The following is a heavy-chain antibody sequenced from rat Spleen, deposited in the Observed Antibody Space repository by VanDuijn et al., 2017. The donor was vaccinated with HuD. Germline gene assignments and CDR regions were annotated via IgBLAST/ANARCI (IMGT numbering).Heavy chain of an antibody. Sequence: EVQLVESGGGLVQPGRSLKLSCVASGFTFNNYWMTWIRQAPGKGLEWVASITNTGRSTYYPDSVKGRFTISRDNAQNTLYLQMNSLRSEDTATYYCTREGNSGYDYWGQGVMVTVSS. J-gene: IGHJ2*01. CDR2: ITNTGRST. V-gene: IGHV5-31*01. CDR1: GFTFNNYW. D-gene: IGHD4-3*01. CDR3: TREGNSGYDY.